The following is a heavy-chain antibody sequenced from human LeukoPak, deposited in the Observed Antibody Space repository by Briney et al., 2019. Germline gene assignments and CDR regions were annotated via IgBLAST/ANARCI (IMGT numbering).Heavy chain of an antibody. CDR2: IIPIVGTA. J-gene: IGHJ6*02. CDR1: GGTFSTYYA. CDR3: ARGITVVRGVIKGGMDV. Sequence: SVEVSCKASGGTFSTYYAISWVRQAPGQGLEWMGRIIPIVGTANYAQKFQGRVTMTADKSTGTVYMELSSLRSGDTAVYYCARGITVVRGVIKGGMDVWGQGTTVTVSS. D-gene: IGHD3-10*01. V-gene: IGHV1-69*04.